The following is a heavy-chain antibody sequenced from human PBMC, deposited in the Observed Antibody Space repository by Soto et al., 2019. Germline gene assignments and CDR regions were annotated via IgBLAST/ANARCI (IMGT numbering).Heavy chain of an antibody. CDR3: AIYDSSGYHFDY. CDR2: INPNSGGT. CDR1: GYTFTGYY. J-gene: IGHJ4*02. Sequence: ASVKVSCKAFGYTFTGYYMHWVRQAPGQGLEWMGWINPNSGGTNYAQKFQGWVTMTRDTSISTAYMELSRLRSDDTAVYYCAIYDSSGYHFDYWGQGTLVTVSS. V-gene: IGHV1-2*04. D-gene: IGHD3-22*01.